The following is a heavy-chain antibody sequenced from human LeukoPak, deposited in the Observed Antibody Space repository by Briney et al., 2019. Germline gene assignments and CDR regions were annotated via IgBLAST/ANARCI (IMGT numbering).Heavy chain of an antibody. CDR2: INPNSGGT. Sequence: GASVKVSCKASGYTFTGYYMHWVRQAPGQGLEWMGWINPNSGGTNYAQKFQGRVTMTRDTSISTAYMELSRLRSDDTAVYYCAREGLVDTAMVYYFDYWGQGTLVTVSS. D-gene: IGHD5-18*01. CDR1: GYTFTGYY. CDR3: AREGLVDTAMVYYFDY. V-gene: IGHV1-2*02. J-gene: IGHJ4*02.